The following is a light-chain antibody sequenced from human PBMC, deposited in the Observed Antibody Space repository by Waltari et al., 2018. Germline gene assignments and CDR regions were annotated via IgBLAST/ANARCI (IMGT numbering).Light chain of an antibody. Sequence: IVMTQSPFSLPVTPGEPASISCRSSQSLLYSNGYTYLDWYLQKPGQPPQRLIYLVSNRASGVPDRFSGSGSGTDCTLKISRVEAEDVGVYYCMQALEAPLTFGGGTKVEIK. CDR3: MQALEAPLT. CDR2: LVS. J-gene: IGKJ4*01. V-gene: IGKV2-28*01. CDR1: QSLLYSNGYTY.